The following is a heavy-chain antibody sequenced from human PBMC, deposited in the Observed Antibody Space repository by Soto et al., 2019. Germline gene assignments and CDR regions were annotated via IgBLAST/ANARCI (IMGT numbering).Heavy chain of an antibody. CDR2: INSDGSST. D-gene: IGHD6-13*01. Sequence: EVQLVESGGGLVQPGGSLRLSCAASGFTFSSYWMHWVRQAPGKGLEWVSRINSDGSSTSYEDSVKGRVTISRDNAKNTGYLQMNSLRAEDTAVYYCAQGIAAVGFDYWGQGTLVTVSS. V-gene: IGHV3-74*01. J-gene: IGHJ4*02. CDR1: GFTFSSYW. CDR3: AQGIAAVGFDY.